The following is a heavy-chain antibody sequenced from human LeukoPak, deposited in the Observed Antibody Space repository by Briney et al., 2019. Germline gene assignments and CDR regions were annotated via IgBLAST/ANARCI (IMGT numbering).Heavy chain of an antibody. J-gene: IGHJ4*02. V-gene: IGHV3-30-3*01. CDR3: ARAGCSGGSCYSDYFDY. CDR1: GFTFSSYA. Sequence: SCAASGFTFSSYAMHWVRQAPGKGLEWVAVISYDGSNKYYADSVKGRFTISRDNSKNTLYLQMNSLRAEDTAVYYCARAGCSGGSCYSDYFDYWGQGTLVTVSS. CDR2: ISYDGSNK. D-gene: IGHD2-15*01.